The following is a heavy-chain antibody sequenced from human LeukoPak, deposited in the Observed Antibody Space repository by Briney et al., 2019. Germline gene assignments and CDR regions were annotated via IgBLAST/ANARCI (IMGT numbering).Heavy chain of an antibody. CDR2: IKHDGDEK. J-gene: IGHJ4*02. Sequence: GGSLRLSCTASGFTFSRYWMSWVRQAPGEGLEWVANIKHDGDEKYFADSVKGRFTMSRDNPKNSLFLQMNSLRVEDTAVYYCANARSTSANWGQGTLVTVSS. V-gene: IGHV3-7*01. CDR1: GFTFSRYW. CDR3: ANARSTSAN. D-gene: IGHD2-2*01.